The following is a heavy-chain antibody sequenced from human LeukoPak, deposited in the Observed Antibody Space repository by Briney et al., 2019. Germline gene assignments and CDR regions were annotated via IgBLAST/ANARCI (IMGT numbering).Heavy chain of an antibody. J-gene: IGHJ4*02. CDR2: IYRGGIT. CDR3: ARGRYSSGWHFDY. CDR1: GFTVSSNY. V-gene: IGHV3-53*01. Sequence: GGSLRLSCAASGFTVSSNYMSWVRQAPGKGLEWVSVIYRGGITYYPSPGKGRLTISRDNSKNTLYLQMNSLRAEDTAVYYCARGRYSSGWHFDYWGQGTLVTVSS. D-gene: IGHD6-19*01.